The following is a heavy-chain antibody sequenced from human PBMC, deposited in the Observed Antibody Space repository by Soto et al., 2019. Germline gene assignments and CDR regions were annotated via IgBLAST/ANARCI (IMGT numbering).Heavy chain of an antibody. CDR3: TTDRRWLLWGY. CDR1: GFTFSNAW. V-gene: IGHV3-15*01. J-gene: IGHJ4*02. D-gene: IGHD3-16*01. CDR2: IKSKTDGGTT. Sequence: EVQLVESGGGLVKPGGSLRLSCAASGFTFSNAWMSWVRQAPGKGLEWVGRIKSKTDGGTTDYAAPVKGRFTISRDDSNNTLYLQMNSLKTEDTAVYYCTTDRRWLLWGYWGQGTLVTVSS.